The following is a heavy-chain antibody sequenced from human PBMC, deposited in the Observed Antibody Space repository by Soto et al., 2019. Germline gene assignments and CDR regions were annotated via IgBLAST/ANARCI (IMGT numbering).Heavy chain of an antibody. J-gene: IGHJ4*02. CDR2: IKMDASEK. V-gene: IGHV3-7*01. CDR3: ARDSGYGWGVFVTPFRDY. CDR1: GFTFGSYW. Sequence: SLSLSCAASGFTFGSYWMSWVRQAPGKGLEWLATIKMDASEKKYVDSVKGRFTMSSDNAKNSLYLQMDSLRAEDTDGYYYARDSGYGWGVFVTPFRDYWGQVPLGT. D-gene: IGHD3-10*01.